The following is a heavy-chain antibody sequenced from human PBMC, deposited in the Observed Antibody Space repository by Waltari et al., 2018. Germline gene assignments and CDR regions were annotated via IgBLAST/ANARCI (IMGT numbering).Heavy chain of an antibody. J-gene: IGHJ4*02. CDR3: AREVYRSGGH. CDR2: IYSDGRT. Sequence: EMQLVESGGGLIQPGGSLRLSCPASGFNFSRKYMSRGRQAPGEGLEWVSIIYSDGRTYYADSVKGRFTISRDNSKNTLYLQMNSLRAEDTAIYYCAREVYRSGGHWGQGTLVTVSS. D-gene: IGHD6-19*01. CDR1: GFNFSRKY. V-gene: IGHV3-53*01.